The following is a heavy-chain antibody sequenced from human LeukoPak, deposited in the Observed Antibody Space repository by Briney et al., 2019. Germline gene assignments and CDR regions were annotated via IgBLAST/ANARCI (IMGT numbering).Heavy chain of an antibody. J-gene: IGHJ4*02. D-gene: IGHD3-10*01. CDR1: GFTFSSYA. V-gene: IGHV3-23*01. CDR3: AKGSGSSRPYYFDY. CDR2: ITGSGGDT. Sequence: GGSLRLSCAASGFTFSSYATSWVRQAPGMGLEWVSAITGSGGDTWHADSVEGRFTISRDNSRNTLYLQMNGLRADDTAVYYCAKGSGSSRPYYFDYWGQGTLVTVSS.